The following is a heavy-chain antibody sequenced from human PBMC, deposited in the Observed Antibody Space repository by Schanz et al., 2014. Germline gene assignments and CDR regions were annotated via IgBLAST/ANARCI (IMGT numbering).Heavy chain of an antibody. CDR1: GFSFSIFA. CDR2: ISGSGGDT. V-gene: IGHV3-23*01. Sequence: EVQLLESGGGLVQPGGSLRLSCAASGFSFSIFAMTWVRQAPGQGLEWVSTISGSGGDTYPADSVKGRFTISRDNAENTLYLQMNTLRAEDTAVYYCASDYNYFETEAPWGQGTLVTVSS. CDR3: ASDYNYFETEAP. D-gene: IGHD3-16*01. J-gene: IGHJ5*02.